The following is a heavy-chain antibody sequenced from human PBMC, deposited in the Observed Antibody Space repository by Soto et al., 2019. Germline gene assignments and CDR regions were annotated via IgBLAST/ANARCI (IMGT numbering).Heavy chain of an antibody. CDR2: IDPIFGTP. Sequence: SVKVSCKASGGTFSSYAISWVRQAPGQGLEWMGGIDPIFGTPHYAQKYQGRVTITADTFTNTAYMELTRLTSDDTAVYFCAREGRHFDHWGQGTLVTVSS. CDR1: GGTFSSYA. CDR3: AREGRHFDH. V-gene: IGHV1-69*06. J-gene: IGHJ4*02.